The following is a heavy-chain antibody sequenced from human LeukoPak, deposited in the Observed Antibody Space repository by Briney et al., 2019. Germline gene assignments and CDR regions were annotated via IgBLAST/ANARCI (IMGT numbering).Heavy chain of an antibody. CDR3: AKDRVVVPAAIFGY. CDR1: GFTFSSYG. CDR2: IRYDGSNK. J-gene: IGHJ4*02. Sequence: GGSLRLSCAASGFTFSSYGMHWVRQAPGKGLEWVAFIRYDGSNKYYADSVKGRFTISRDNFKNTLYLQMNSLRAEDTAVYYCAKDRVVVPAAIFGYWGQGTLVTVSS. D-gene: IGHD2-2*01. V-gene: IGHV3-30*02.